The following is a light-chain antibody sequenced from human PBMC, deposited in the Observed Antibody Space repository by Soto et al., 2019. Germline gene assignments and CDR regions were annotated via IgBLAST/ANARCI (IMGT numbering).Light chain of an antibody. CDR2: GAF. J-gene: IGKJ4*01. V-gene: IGKV3-15*01. CDR3: QQYKNWPPLT. Sequence: EIVMTQSPATLSVSPGETATLSCRASQSVSYNLAWYQPKPGQGPRLLIYGAFTRATGIPARFSGSGSGTDFTLTISSLQSEDFAVYYCQQYKNWPPLTVGGGTKVEIK. CDR1: QSVSYN.